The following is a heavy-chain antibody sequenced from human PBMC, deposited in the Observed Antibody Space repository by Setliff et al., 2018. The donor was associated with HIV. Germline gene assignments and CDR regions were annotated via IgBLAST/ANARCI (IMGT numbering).Heavy chain of an antibody. D-gene: IGHD3-22*01. J-gene: IGHJ4*02. V-gene: IGHV4-38-2*02. CDR2: IYYSGRT. CDR1: GYSISSGYY. CDR3: ARVGWDYYDSSGVGEFDY. Sequence: ETLSLTCTVSGYSISSGYYWGWIRQPPGKGLEWIGSIYYSGRTYYNPSLKSRVTISVDTSKNQFSLKLSSVTAADTAVYYCARVGWDYYDSSGVGEFDYWGQGTLVTVSS.